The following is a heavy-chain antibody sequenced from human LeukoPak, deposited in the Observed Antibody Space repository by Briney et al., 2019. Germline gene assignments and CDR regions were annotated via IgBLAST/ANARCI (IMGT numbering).Heavy chain of an antibody. CDR2: INHSGST. Sequence: SETLSLTCAVYGGSFSGYYWSWIRQPPGKGLEWIGEINHSGSTNYNPSLKSRVTMSVDTSNNQFSLTLSSVTAADTAVYYCTRYDVYYYGMDVWGQGTTVTVSS. CDR3: TRYDVYYYGMDV. V-gene: IGHV4-34*10. CDR1: GGSFSGYY. J-gene: IGHJ6*02.